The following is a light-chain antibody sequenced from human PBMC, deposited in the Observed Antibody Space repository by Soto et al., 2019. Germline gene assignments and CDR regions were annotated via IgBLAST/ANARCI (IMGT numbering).Light chain of an antibody. J-gene: IGLJ2*01. V-gene: IGLV3-25*02. CDR3: QSADSTIGYPVI. CDR1: ALTQQY. Sequence: SYELTQPPSVSVSPGQTARLTCSADALTQQYVFWYQQRPGQAPILVIYGDTERPSGIPERFSGSSSGTTVTLTISGVQAEDEADYYCQSADSTIGYPVIFGGGTKLTVL. CDR2: GDT.